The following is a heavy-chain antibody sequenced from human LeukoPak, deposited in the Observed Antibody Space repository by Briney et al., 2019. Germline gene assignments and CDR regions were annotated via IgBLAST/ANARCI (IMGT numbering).Heavy chain of an antibody. J-gene: IGHJ4*02. CDR3: AKVFAPTIYDSSGFDY. Sequence: PGGSLRLSCAASGFTFSGAWMHWVRQVPGKGLVWVSIIKSDGSTIYADSVKGRFTISRDNAKSTVYLQMNSLRAEDTAVYYCAKVFAPTIYDSSGFDYWGQGTLVTVSS. CDR1: GFTFSGAW. V-gene: IGHV3-74*01. D-gene: IGHD3-22*01. CDR2: IKSDGST.